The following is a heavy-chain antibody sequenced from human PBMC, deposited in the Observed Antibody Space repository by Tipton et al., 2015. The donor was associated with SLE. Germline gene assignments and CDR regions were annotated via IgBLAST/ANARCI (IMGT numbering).Heavy chain of an antibody. CDR2: IYYSGST. J-gene: IGHJ3*02. D-gene: IGHD7-27*01. CDR1: GGSISSSSYY. CDR3: ARQNWGDGGRDAFDI. V-gene: IGHV4-39*01. Sequence: TLSLTCTVSGGSISSSSYYWGWIRQPPGKGLEWIGSIYYSGSTYYNPSLKSRVTISVDTSKNQFSLKLRPVTAADTAVHYCARQNWGDGGRDAFDIWGQGTMVTVS.